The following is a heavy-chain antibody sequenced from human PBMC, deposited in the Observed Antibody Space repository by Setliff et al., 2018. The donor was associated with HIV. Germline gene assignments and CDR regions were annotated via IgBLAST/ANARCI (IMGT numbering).Heavy chain of an antibody. CDR2: IKTKPNSYAT. Sequence: GSALHWVRQASGKGLEWVGRIKTKPNSYATAHAESVKGRFTISRDDSQNTAYLQMNSLRTEDTAVYFCAVSPDGDCATTECANWFDPWGQGTQVTVSS. CDR3: AVSPDGDCATTECANWFDP. V-gene: IGHV3-73*01. D-gene: IGHD4-17*01. CDR1: GSA. J-gene: IGHJ5*02.